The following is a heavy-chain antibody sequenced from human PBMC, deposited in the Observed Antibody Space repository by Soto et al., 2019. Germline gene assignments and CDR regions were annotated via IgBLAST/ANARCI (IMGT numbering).Heavy chain of an antibody. D-gene: IGHD5-12*01. CDR3: ARRLVNVTSGYEFWEDAFDI. V-gene: IGHV1-18*01. CDR2: MSAYNGNT. CDR1: GYTFTSYG. J-gene: IGHJ3*02. Sequence: APVKVSCKASGYTFTSYGISWVRQAPGQGLEWMGWMSAYNGNTNYAQKPQGRVTMTTATPTSTAYMELRSLRPDDTAVYYCARRLVNVTSGYEFWEDAFDIWGHGTMVTVSS.